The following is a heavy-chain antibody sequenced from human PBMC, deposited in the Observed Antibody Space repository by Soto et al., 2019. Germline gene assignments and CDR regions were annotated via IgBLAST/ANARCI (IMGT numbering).Heavy chain of an antibody. J-gene: IGHJ4*02. V-gene: IGHV3-23*01. Sequence: EVQLLESGGGLVQPGGSLRLSWAASGFTFSSYAMSWVRQAPGQGLEWVSAISGSGGSTYYADSVKGRFTISRDNSKNTLDRQMNSLRAEDTAVYYCAKDPRRKLELGGFDYFDYWGQGTLVTVSS. CDR2: ISGSGGST. CDR3: AKDPRRKLELGGFDYFDY. D-gene: IGHD1-7*01. CDR1: GFTFSSYA.